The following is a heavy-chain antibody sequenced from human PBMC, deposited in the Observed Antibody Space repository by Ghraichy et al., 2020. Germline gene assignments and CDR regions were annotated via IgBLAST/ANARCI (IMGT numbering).Heavy chain of an antibody. Sequence: LSLTCAASGFTFSSYSMNWVRQAPGKGLEWVSYISSSSSTIYYADSVKGRFTISRDNAKNSLYLQMNSLRAEDTAVYYCARRGGYYGGNPGGYFDLWGRGTLVTVSS. CDR3: ARRGGYYGGNPGGYFDL. CDR1: GFTFSSYS. V-gene: IGHV3-48*01. D-gene: IGHD4-23*01. J-gene: IGHJ2*01. CDR2: ISSSSSTI.